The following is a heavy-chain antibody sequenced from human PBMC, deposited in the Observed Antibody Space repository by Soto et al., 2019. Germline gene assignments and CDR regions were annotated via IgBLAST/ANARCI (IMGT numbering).Heavy chain of an antibody. CDR1: GGSFSGYY. CDR2: INHSGST. CDR3: ATLDWATVTTGPSDLNYYYYMDV. V-gene: IGHV4-34*01. J-gene: IGHJ6*03. Sequence: QVQLQQWGAGLLKPSETLSLTCAVYGGSFSGYYWSWIRQPPGKGLEWIGEINHSGSTNYNPSLKSRVTISVDTSKNQCSRKLSSVTAADTAVYYCATLDWATVTTGPSDLNYYYYMDVWGKGTTVTVSS. D-gene: IGHD4-4*01.